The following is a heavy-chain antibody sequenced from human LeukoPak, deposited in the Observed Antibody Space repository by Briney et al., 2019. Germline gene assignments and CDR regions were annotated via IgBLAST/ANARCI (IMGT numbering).Heavy chain of an antibody. D-gene: IGHD6-13*01. CDR1: GFTFSSYS. V-gene: IGHV3-21*01. CDR2: ISSSSSYI. J-gene: IGHJ4*02. CDR3: ARERVVAAAVPFDY. Sequence: GGSLRLSCAASGFTFSSYSMNWVRQAPGRGLEWVSSISSSSSYIYYAGSVKGRFTISRDNAKNSLYLQMNSLRAEDTAVYYCARERVVAAAVPFDYWGQGTLVTVSS.